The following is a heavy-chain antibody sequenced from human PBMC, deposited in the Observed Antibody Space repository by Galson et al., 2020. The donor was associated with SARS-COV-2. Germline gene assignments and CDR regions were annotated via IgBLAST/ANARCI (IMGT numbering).Heavy chain of an antibody. D-gene: IGHD5-18*01. CDR1: GFTFSSYA. Sequence: GESLKISCAASGFTFSSYAMHWVRQAPGQGLEWVAVISYDGSNKYYADSVKGRFTISRDNSKNTLYLQMNSLRAEDTAVYYCARNSYGNAFDIWGQGTMVTVSS. CDR3: ARNSYGNAFDI. V-gene: IGHV3-30*04. CDR2: ISYDGSNK. J-gene: IGHJ3*02.